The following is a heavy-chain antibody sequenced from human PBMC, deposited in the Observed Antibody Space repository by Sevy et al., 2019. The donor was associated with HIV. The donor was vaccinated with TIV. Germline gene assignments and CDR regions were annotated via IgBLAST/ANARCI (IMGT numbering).Heavy chain of an antibody. CDR2: ISGRGDTT. CDR3: ATKTAFQY. Sequence: GGSLRLSCAASGFTFDTYYMSWVRQAPGRGLEWVSTISGRGDTTFYADLLTGRFTVSRDNSKNTLYLQMNTLGAEDTAVYYCATKTAFQYWGQGSLVTVSS. J-gene: IGHJ4*02. CDR1: GFTFDTYY. V-gene: IGHV3-23*01.